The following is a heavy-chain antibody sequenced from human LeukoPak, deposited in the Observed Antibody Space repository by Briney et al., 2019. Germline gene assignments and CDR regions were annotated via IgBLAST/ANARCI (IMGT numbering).Heavy chain of an antibody. CDR3: ARDTRVGIAVAGTYRWFDP. V-gene: IGHV3-23*01. J-gene: IGHJ5*02. CDR2: ISVSGGST. CDR1: GFTFSSYA. D-gene: IGHD6-19*01. Sequence: GGSLRLSCAASGFTFSSYAMSWVRPAPGKGLEWVSAISVSGGSTYYADPVKGRFTLSRDNSKNTLYLQMNSLRAEDTAVYYCARDTRVGIAVAGTYRWFDPWGQGTLVTVSS.